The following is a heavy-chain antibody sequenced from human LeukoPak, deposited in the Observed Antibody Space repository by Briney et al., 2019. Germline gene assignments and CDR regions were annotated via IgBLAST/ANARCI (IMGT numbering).Heavy chain of an antibody. Sequence: GSLRLSYADSGFTLSSHWMHWVRQVPGEGLVWVSGMNSDGSSREYADSVRGRFTISRDIAKSTLYLQMNSLRAEDTAVYYCASLDVFSAYDDYWDQGTLVTVSS. CDR3: ASLDVFSAYDDY. J-gene: IGHJ4*02. CDR1: GFTLSSHW. D-gene: IGHD3-16*01. V-gene: IGHV3-74*03. CDR2: MNSDGSSR.